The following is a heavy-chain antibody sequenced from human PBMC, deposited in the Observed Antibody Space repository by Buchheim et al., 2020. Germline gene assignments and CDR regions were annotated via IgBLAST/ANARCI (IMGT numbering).Heavy chain of an antibody. V-gene: IGHV4-59*01. J-gene: IGHJ4*02. CDR2: IYYSGST. Sequence: QVQLQESGPGLVKPSETLSLTCTVSGGSISSYYWSWIRQPPGKGLEWIGYIYYSGSTNYNPSLKSRVTLSVDTYKNQFSLKLSSVTAADTAVYYCARSAQFWDIVVVPAFDYWGQGTL. D-gene: IGHD2-2*01. CDR3: ARSAQFWDIVVVPAFDY. CDR1: GGSISSYY.